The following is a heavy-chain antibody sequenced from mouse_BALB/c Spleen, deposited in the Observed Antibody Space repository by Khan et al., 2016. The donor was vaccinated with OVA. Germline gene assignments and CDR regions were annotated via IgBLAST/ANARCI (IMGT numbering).Heavy chain of an antibody. D-gene: IGHD1-1*01. Sequence: EVELVESGGGLVQPGGSRKLSCTASGFTFSSYGMHWVRQAPEKGLEWVAYISGDSSTLYYADTVKGRFTISRDNPKNTLFLQMTSLMSEDTARYYCATSDFYGYYFDYWGPGTTLTVSS. CDR1: GFTFSSYG. CDR3: ATSDFYGYYFDY. CDR2: ISGDSSTL. J-gene: IGHJ2*01. V-gene: IGHV5-17*02.